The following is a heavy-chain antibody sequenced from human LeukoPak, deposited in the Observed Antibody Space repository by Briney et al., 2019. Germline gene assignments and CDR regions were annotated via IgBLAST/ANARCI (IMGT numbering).Heavy chain of an antibody. J-gene: IGHJ6*03. D-gene: IGHD3-10*01. CDR2: ISGSGGST. CDR1: GFTFSNYA. V-gene: IGHV3-23*01. CDR3: NGEVTDYYYMDV. Sequence: PGGSLRLSCAASGFTFSNYAMSWVRQAPGKGLEWVSVISGSGGSTYYADSVKGRFTISRDNSKNTLYLQMNSLRAEDTAVYYCNGEVTDYYYMDVWGKGTTVTVSS.